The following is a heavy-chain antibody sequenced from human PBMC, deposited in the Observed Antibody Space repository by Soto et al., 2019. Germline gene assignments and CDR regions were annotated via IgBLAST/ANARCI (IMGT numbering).Heavy chain of an antibody. D-gene: IGHD3-3*01. J-gene: IGHJ6*02. V-gene: IGHV3-73*02. CDR2: IRDKVNKYAT. CDR3: GYDFWSGYYSVGQTSGMDV. Sequence: EVQLVESGGGLVQPEGSLKLSCAASGFTFSGSAIHWVRQASGKGLEWVGRIRDKVNKYATAYAASVTGRFTISRDDSKNMAYLQMNSLKTDDTAVYYCGYDFWSGYYSVGQTSGMDVWGQGTTVTVSS. CDR1: GFTFSGSA.